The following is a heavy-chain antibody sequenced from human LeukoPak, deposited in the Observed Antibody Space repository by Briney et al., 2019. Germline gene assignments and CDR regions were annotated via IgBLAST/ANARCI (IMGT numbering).Heavy chain of an antibody. CDR1: GGSISSGGYQ. CDR3: ARGANYFDY. V-gene: IGHV4-31*03. Sequence: KPSETLSLTCTVSGGSISSGGYQWSWIRQHPRKGLEWIGYIYYSGSTYYNPSLKSRVTISVDTSTNQFFLKLSSVTAADTAVYYCARGANYFDYWGQGTLVTVSS. CDR2: IYYSGST. D-gene: IGHD1-26*01. J-gene: IGHJ4*02.